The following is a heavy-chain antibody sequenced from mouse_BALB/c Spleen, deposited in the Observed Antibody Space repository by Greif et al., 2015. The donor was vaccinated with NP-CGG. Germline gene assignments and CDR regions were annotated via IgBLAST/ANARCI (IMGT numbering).Heavy chain of an antibody. V-gene: IGHV2-6-2*01. CDR1: RFSLTSYG. CDR2: IWSDGST. D-gene: IGHD1-1*01. J-gene: IGHJ4*01. Sequence: QVQLQQSGPDLVAPSQSLSITCTVSRFSLTSYGVHWVRQPPGKGLEWLVVIWSDGSTTYNSALKSRLSISKANSKSQVFLKMNSLQTDDTAMYDCARQRYYGIHYDARDYWGQGTSVTVSS. CDR3: ARQRYYGIHYDARDY.